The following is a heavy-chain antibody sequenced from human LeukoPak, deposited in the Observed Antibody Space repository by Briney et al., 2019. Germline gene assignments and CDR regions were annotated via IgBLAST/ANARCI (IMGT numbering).Heavy chain of an antibody. D-gene: IGHD3-22*01. CDR3: ARSPATYYYDSSGYYYFDY. Sequence: PGGSLRLSCAASGFTFSSYWMHWVRQAPGKGLEWVAVIWYDGSNKYYADSVKGRFTISRDNSKNTLYLQMNSLRAEDTAVYYCARSPATYYYDSSGYYYFDYWGQGTLVTVSS. V-gene: IGHV3-33*08. CDR2: IWYDGSNK. J-gene: IGHJ4*02. CDR1: GFTFSSYW.